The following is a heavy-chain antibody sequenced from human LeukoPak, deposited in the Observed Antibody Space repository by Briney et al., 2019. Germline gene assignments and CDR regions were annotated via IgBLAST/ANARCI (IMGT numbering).Heavy chain of an antibody. V-gene: IGHV5-51*01. CDR1: GYSFTTYW. CDR2: ISPGDLDT. CDR3: ARHQGGMDV. Sequence: GESLKISCKASGYSFTTYWVAWVRQMPGKGLEWMGMISPGDLDTRYTPSFKGQVTISVDKSISTAYLQWSSLKASDTAIYYCARHQGGMDVWGQGTTVTVSS. J-gene: IGHJ6*02.